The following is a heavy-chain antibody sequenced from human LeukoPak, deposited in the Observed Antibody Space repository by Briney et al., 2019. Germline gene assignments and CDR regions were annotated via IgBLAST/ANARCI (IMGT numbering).Heavy chain of an antibody. Sequence: PGGSLRLSCAASGFTFSSYAMSWVRQAPGKGLEWVSAISGSGGSTYYADSVKGRFTISRDNSKNTLYLQMNSLRAEDTAVYYCAKDLLRDGHNGYFDYWGQGTLVTVSS. J-gene: IGHJ4*02. V-gene: IGHV3-23*01. D-gene: IGHD5-24*01. CDR3: AKDLLRDGHNGYFDY. CDR2: ISGSGGST. CDR1: GFTFSSYA.